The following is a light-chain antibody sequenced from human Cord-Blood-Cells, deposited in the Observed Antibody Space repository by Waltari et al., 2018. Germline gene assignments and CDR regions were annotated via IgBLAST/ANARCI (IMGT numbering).Light chain of an antibody. Sequence: DIQMTQSPSSLSAYVGDRVTITCRASQSISSYLNWYQQKPGKDPKLLIYSASSLQSGVPSRFSGSGSGTDFTLTISSLQPEDFATYYCQQSDSTPLTFGGGTKVEIK. CDR2: SAS. J-gene: IGKJ4*01. V-gene: IGKV1-39*01. CDR1: QSISSY. CDR3: QQSDSTPLT.